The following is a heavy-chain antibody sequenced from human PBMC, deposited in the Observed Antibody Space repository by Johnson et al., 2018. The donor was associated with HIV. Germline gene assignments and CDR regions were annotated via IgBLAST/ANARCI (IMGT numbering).Heavy chain of an antibody. CDR1: AFTFSCNY. J-gene: IGHJ3*01. D-gene: IGHD1-26*01. CDR2: ISGSDHST. V-gene: IGHV3-23*04. CDR3: AKDLFTEREDDVFDV. Sequence: VPLVESGGGLVQPGGSLRLSSVPSAFTFSCNYMQWVRQAPGKGLEWVSPISGSDHSTYYADSVSGRFTIARENAKNSLYLQMNSLRAGDTAVYYCAKDLFTEREDDVFDVWGHGTMVTVSS.